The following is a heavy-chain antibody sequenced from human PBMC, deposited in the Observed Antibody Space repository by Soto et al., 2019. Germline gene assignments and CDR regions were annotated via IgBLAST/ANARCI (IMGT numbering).Heavy chain of an antibody. J-gene: IGHJ4*02. CDR1: GFTFSSYA. D-gene: IGHD2-15*01. CDR2: ISGSGGNT. V-gene: IGHV3-23*01. Sequence: EVQLLESGGGLVQPGGSLRLSCAASGFTFSSYAMTWVRQAPGKGLEWVSVISGSGGNTYYADSVKGRFTISRDNSKNTLYLQMNSLRAEDTAVYYCAKDASSGGSCYFGYWGQGTLVTVSS. CDR3: AKDASSGGSCYFGY.